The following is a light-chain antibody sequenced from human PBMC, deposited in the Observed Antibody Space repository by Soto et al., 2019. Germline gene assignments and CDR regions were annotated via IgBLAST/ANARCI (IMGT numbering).Light chain of an antibody. CDR1: QSVNNK. Sequence: EIVMTQSPATLSVSPGERATLSCRASQSVNNKVAWYQQKPGQAPRLLIYGASTRATGIPARFSGSGSGTEFTLTISSLQSEDFAVYYCRQYNNWPPWTFGQGTKVDIK. CDR3: RQYNNWPPWT. J-gene: IGKJ1*01. CDR2: GAS. V-gene: IGKV3-15*01.